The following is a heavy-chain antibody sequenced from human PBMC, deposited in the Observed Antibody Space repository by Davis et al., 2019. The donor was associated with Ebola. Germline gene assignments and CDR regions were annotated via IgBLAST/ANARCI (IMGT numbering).Heavy chain of an antibody. CDR3: AKVGFWSSFYWYGMDV. V-gene: IGHV3-53*01. D-gene: IGHD3-3*01. J-gene: IGHJ6*02. CDR2: IYSGGDT. CDR1: GFTVSSNY. Sequence: GESLKISCAASGFTVSSNYMSWVRQAPGKGLEWVSVIYSGGDTYYVDSVKGRFTISRDTSKNTLYLQMNSLRAEDTAVYYCAKVGFWSSFYWYGMDVWGQGTTVTVSS.